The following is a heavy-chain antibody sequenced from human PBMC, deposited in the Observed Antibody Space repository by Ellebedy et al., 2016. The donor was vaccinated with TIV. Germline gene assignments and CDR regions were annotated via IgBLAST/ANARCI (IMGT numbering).Heavy chain of an antibody. Sequence: GESLKISCAASGFIISGDWMSWVRQAPGKGLEWVAHINPDGSAEYYVDSVKGRFTISRDNAKRSLFLQMNSLRVEDTAVYYCARSGEHDYWGQGTLVTVSS. CDR1: GFIISGDW. V-gene: IGHV3-7*01. CDR3: ARSGEHDY. D-gene: IGHD1-26*01. J-gene: IGHJ4*02. CDR2: INPDGSAE.